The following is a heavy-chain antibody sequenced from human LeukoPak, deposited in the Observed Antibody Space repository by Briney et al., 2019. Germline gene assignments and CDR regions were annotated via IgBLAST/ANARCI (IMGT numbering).Heavy chain of an antibody. CDR3: ARDSLPLGPLGIAAAETQGDAFDI. V-gene: IGHV1-69*04. CDR2: IIPILGIA. J-gene: IGHJ3*02. Sequence: GASVKVSCKASGYTFTSYGISWVRQAPGQGLEWMGRIIPILGIANYAQKFQGRVTITADKSTSTAYMELSSLRSEDTAVYYCARDSLPLGPLGIAAAETQGDAFDIWGQGTMVTVSS. CDR1: GYTFTSYG. D-gene: IGHD6-13*01.